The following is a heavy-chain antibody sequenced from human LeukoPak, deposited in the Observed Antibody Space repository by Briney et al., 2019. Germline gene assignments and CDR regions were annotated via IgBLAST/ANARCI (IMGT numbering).Heavy chain of an antibody. CDR2: IRYDGSNK. CDR3: AKDKSGGYNRNFDY. V-gene: IGHV3-30*02. Sequence: QAGGSLRLSCAASGFTFNRYGMHWVRQAPGKGLEWVAFIRYDGSNKYYADSVKGRFTISRDNSKNTLYLQMNSLRAEDTAVYYCAKDKSGGYNRNFDYWGQGTLVTVSS. CDR1: GFTFNRYG. J-gene: IGHJ4*02. D-gene: IGHD5-24*01.